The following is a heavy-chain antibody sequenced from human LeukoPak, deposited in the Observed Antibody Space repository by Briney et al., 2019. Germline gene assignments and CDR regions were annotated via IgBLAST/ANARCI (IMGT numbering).Heavy chain of an antibody. J-gene: IGHJ6*02. CDR2: IYYSGST. V-gene: IGHV4-39*01. D-gene: IGHD3-9*01. Sequence: SETLSLTCTVSGGSISSSNYYWGWIRQPPGKGLESIGSIYYSGSTYYNPSLKSGVTISVDTSKNQFSLKLSSVTAADTAVYYCARQSSDILTGYYRGPYYYYGMDVWGQGTTVTVSS. CDR3: ARQSSDILTGYYRGPYYYYGMDV. CDR1: GGSISSSNYY.